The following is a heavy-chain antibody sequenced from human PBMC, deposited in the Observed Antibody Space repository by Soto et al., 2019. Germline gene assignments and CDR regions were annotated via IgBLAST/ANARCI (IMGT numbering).Heavy chain of an antibody. CDR3: ASGPPSYDSSGYYYTFDY. V-gene: IGHV4-30-4*01. J-gene: IGHJ4*02. Sequence: SETLSLTCTVSGGSISSGDYYWSWIGHPPGKGLEWIGYIYYSGSTYYNPSLKSRVTISVDTSKNQFSLKLSSVTAADTAVYYCASGPPSYDSSGYYYTFDYWGQGTLVTVSS. D-gene: IGHD3-22*01. CDR2: IYYSGST. CDR1: GGSISSGDYY.